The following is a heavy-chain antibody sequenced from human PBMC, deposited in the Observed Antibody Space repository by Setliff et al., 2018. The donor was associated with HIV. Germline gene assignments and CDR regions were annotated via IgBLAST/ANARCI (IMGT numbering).Heavy chain of an antibody. J-gene: IGHJ1*01. V-gene: IGHV4-34*01. CDR3: ARARRAGSGPKYFQH. CDR1: GGSFNGYY. CDR2: INHSGST. D-gene: IGHD2-15*01. Sequence: SETLSLTCAVYGGSFNGYYWSWIRQPPGKGLEWIGEINHSGSTNYNPSLKSRVTMSVDKSKNQFSLRLSSVTAAETAVYYCARARRAGSGPKYFQHWGQGTLVTVSS.